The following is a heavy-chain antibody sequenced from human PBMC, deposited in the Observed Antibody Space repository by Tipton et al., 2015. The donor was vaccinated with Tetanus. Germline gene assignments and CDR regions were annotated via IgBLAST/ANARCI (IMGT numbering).Heavy chain of an antibody. CDR1: GFTFRGYE. CDR3: ARVPYSGSNLLYTRFDY. V-gene: IGHV3-30*09. CDR2: ISEDGTM. D-gene: IGHD1-26*01. Sequence: SLRLSCAASGFTFRGYEVHWVRQAPGKGLDWVALISEDGTMFNADSVKGRFAISRDNSKNTLYLQMNSLRTDDTAVYYCARVPYSGSNLLYTRFDYWGQGTLVIVSS. J-gene: IGHJ4*02.